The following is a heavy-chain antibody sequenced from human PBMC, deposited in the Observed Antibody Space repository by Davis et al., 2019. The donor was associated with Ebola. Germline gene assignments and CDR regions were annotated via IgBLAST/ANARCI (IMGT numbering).Heavy chain of an antibody. CDR3: ARSGGVDTIFGDYWFDP. V-gene: IGHV3-21*04. Sequence: GGSLRLSCAASGFTFSSYSMNWVRQAPGKGLEWVSSISSSRSYIYYADSVKGRFTISRENAKNSLYLQMNSLRAEDTAVYYCARSGGVDTIFGDYWFDPWGQGTLVTVSS. CDR2: ISSSRSYI. D-gene: IGHD5-12*01. J-gene: IGHJ5*02. CDR1: GFTFSSYS.